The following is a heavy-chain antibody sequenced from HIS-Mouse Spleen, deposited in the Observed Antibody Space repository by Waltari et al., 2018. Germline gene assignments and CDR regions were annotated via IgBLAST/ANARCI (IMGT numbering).Heavy chain of an antibody. CDR3: ARVSSGGSDFDY. D-gene: IGHD3-16*01. CDR2: INPTSGGT. CDR1: GYTFTGYY. J-gene: IGHJ4*02. Sequence: QVQLVQSGAEVKKPGASVKVSCKASGYTFTGYYMHWVRQAPGQGLEWMGRINPTSGGTNYAQKFQGRVTMTRDTSISTAYMELSRLRSDDTAVYYCARVSSGGSDFDYWGQGTLVTVSS. V-gene: IGHV1-2*02.